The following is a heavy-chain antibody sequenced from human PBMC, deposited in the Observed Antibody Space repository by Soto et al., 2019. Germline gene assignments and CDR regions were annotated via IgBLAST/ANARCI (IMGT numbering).Heavy chain of an antibody. V-gene: IGHV5-51*01. CDR1: GYSFTSYW. D-gene: IGHD5-18*01. CDR3: ASPVRTYSYGSLPHHAFDL. J-gene: IGHJ3*01. CDR2: IYPRDSDT. Sequence: PGESLKISCKGSGYSFTSYWIAWVRQMPGKGLEWMGIIYPRDSDTRYSPSFQGQITITADKSITTAYLQWSSLKASDTAMYYCASPVRTYSYGSLPHHAFDLWGQGTMVTV.